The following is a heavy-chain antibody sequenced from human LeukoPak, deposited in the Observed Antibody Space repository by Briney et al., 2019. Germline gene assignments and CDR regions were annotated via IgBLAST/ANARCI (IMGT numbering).Heavy chain of an antibody. CDR3: ARVLYRYYYMDV. CDR2: IYSGGST. J-gene: IGHJ6*03. CDR1: GFTVSSNY. V-gene: IGHV3-53*01. D-gene: IGHD2/OR15-2a*01. Sequence: PGGSLRLSCAASGFTVSSNYMSWVRQAPGKGLEWVSVIYSGGSTYYAASEKGRFTISRDNSKNTLYFQMKSLRAEDTAVYYYARVLYRYYYMDVWGKGTTVSISS.